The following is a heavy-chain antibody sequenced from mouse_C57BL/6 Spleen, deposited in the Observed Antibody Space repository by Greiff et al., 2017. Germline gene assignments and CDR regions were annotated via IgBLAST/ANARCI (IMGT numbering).Heavy chain of an antibody. Sequence: EVKLMESGGGLVQPGGSLKLSCAASGFTFSDYYMYWVRQTPEKRLEWVAYISNGGGSTYYPDTVKGRFPISRDNAKNTLYLQMSRLKSEDTAMYYCARLKIGSSPFDYWGQGTTLTVSS. V-gene: IGHV5-12*01. CDR1: GFTFSDYY. CDR3: ARLKIGSSPFDY. D-gene: IGHD1-1*01. J-gene: IGHJ2*01. CDR2: ISNGGGST.